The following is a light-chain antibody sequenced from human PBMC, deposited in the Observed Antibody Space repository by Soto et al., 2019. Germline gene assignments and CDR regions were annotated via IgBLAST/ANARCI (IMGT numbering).Light chain of an antibody. J-gene: IGLJ2*01. CDR1: SGSIASNY. V-gene: IGLV6-57*02. CDR3: QSYDSSNVV. Sequence: NFMLTQPHSVSESPGKTVTISCTGSSGSIASNYVQWYQQRPGSAPTTVIYEDNQRPSGVPDRFSGSIDSSSNSASLTISGLKTEDEADYYCQSYDSSNVVFGGGTKLPS. CDR2: EDN.